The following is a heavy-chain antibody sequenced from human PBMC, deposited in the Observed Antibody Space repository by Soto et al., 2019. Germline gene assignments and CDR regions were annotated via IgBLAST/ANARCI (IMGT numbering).Heavy chain of an antibody. Sequence: QVQLVQSGAEVKKPGASVKVSCKASRYTFTGYYMHWVRQAPGQGLEWMGWIDPNSGGTDYAQKFQGRVTMTRDTSISTAYMELSRLRVDDTAVYYCARFMSGSYLGHGYYFDYWGQGTLVTVSS. V-gene: IGHV1-2*02. D-gene: IGHD1-26*01. CDR2: IDPNSGGT. J-gene: IGHJ4*02. CDR3: ARFMSGSYLGHGYYFDY. CDR1: RYTFTGYY.